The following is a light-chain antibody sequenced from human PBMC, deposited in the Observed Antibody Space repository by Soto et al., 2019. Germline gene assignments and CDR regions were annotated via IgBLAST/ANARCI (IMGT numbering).Light chain of an antibody. Sequence: EIVLTQSPGTLSLSPGERATPSRKTSQSRGSNFLAWYQHKPGQAPRXLIYASSNRATGIPDRCSGSSSGTDFTLTINRLEPEDSAVYYCQLYGISPHFGQGTGLEIK. J-gene: IGKJ5*01. CDR1: QSRGSNF. CDR2: ASS. CDR3: QLYGISPH. V-gene: IGKV3-20*01.